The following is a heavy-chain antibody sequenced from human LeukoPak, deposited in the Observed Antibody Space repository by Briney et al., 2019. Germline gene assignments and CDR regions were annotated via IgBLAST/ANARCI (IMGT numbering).Heavy chain of an antibody. V-gene: IGHV1-2*02. CDR1: GYTFTGHY. J-gene: IGHJ4*02. D-gene: IGHD4-17*01. CDR2: INPKNAAT. CDR3: ARGDYGDYYFDY. Sequence: ASVKVSCKASGYTFTGHYIHWVRQAPGQGLEWMGWINPKNAATNYAQKFQGRVTMTRDTSTGTVYMEVNALRSDDTAVYYCARGDYGDYYFDYWGQGTLVTVSS.